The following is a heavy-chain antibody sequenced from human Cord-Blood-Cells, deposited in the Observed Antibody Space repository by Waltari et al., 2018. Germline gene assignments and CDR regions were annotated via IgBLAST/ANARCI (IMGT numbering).Heavy chain of an antibody. CDR3: ARGPITGVDY. CDR1: GFTFSSYA. Sequence: QVQLVESGGGVVQPGRSLRLSCAASGFTFSSYAMHWVHQAPGKGLEWVAVISYDGSNKYYADSVKGRFTISRDNSKNTLYLQMNSLRAEDTAVYYCARGPITGVDYWGQGTLVTVSS. CDR2: ISYDGSNK. J-gene: IGHJ4*02. V-gene: IGHV3-30-3*01. D-gene: IGHD1-20*01.